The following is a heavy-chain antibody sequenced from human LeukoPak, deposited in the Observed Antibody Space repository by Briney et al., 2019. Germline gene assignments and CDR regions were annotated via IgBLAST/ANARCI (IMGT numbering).Heavy chain of an antibody. D-gene: IGHD6-13*01. Sequence: GGSLRLSCAASGFTFSSYEMNWVRQAPGKGLEWVSYISSSGSTRYYADSVKGRFTVSRDNAKNSLYLQMNSLRAEDTAVYYCASWAGAATGFNGPFDYWGQGTLVTVSS. V-gene: IGHV3-48*03. J-gene: IGHJ4*02. CDR2: ISSSGSTR. CDR1: GFTFSSYE. CDR3: ASWAGAATGFNGPFDY.